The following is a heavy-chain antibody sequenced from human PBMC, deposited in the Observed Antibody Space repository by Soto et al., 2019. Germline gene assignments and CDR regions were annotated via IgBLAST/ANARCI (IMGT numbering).Heavy chain of an antibody. CDR3: ARGLFKPRLAAGTLDY. V-gene: IGHV4-31*03. J-gene: IGHJ4*02. CDR2: IYYSGST. Sequence: PSETLSLTCTVSGGSISSGGYYWSWIRQHPGKGLEWIGYIYYSGSTYYNPSLKSRVTISVDTSKNQFSLKLSSVTAADTVVYYCARGLFKPRLAAGTLDYWGQGTLVTVSS. D-gene: IGHD6-13*01. CDR1: GGSISSGGYY.